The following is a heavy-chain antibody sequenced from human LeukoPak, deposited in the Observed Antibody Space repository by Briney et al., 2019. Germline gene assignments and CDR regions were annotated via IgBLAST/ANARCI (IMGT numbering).Heavy chain of an antibody. J-gene: IGHJ4*02. V-gene: IGHV4-39*01. CDR1: GGSISSSSYY. Sequence: SETLSLTCTVSGGSISSSSYYWGWIRPPPGKGLEWIGSIYYSGSTYYNPSLKSRVTISVDTSKNQFSLKLSSVTAADTAVYYCARSRYADYVGPFDYWGQGTLVTVSS. CDR3: ARSRYADYVGPFDY. CDR2: IYYSGST. D-gene: IGHD4-17*01.